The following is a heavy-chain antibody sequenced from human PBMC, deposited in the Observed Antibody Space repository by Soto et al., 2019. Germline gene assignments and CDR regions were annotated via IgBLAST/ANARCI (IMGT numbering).Heavy chain of an antibody. J-gene: IGHJ4*02. D-gene: IGHD4-17*01. Sequence: QITLKESGPTLVKPTQTLTLTCTLSGFSLSTGGVGVGWIRQSPGKALEWLAVIYWDDVKHYSPSLERRLTLTTDTAESELVLTMTNMDPVDTATYCCARQGSGDYALAYWGQGILVTASS. CDR2: IYWDDVK. CDR1: GFSLSTGGVG. CDR3: ARQGSGDYALAY. V-gene: IGHV2-5*02.